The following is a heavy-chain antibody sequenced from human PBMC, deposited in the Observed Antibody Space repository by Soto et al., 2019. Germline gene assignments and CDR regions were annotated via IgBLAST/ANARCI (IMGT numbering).Heavy chain of an antibody. CDR3: ARDVGYGDFSAALLD. J-gene: IGHJ1*01. CDR1: GGTFSSHS. V-gene: IGHV1-69*01. CDR2: IITLFGTA. Sequence: VQLMQSGAEVKQPGSSVKVSCKASGGTFSSHSINWVRQAPGQGLEWMGGIITLFGTANYAQNFQGRVTITADQSTSTAYMELNSLRSDDTAVYYWARDVGYGDFSAALLDWGQGTLVTVSS. D-gene: IGHD4-17*01.